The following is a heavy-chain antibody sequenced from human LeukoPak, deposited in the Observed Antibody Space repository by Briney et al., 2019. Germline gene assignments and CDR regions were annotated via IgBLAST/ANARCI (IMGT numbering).Heavy chain of an antibody. CDR3: AKIGASGSSTWYRGIFDN. CDR1: GFTFSSYA. CDR2: ISGSGGST. D-gene: IGHD6-13*01. V-gene: IGHV3-23*01. J-gene: IGHJ4*02. Sequence: PGGSLRLSCAASGFTFSSYAMSWVRQAPGKGLGWVSAISGSGGSTYYADSVKGRFTISRDNSKNTLYLQMNSLRAEDTAVYYCAKIGASGSSTWYRGIFDNWGQGTLVTVSS.